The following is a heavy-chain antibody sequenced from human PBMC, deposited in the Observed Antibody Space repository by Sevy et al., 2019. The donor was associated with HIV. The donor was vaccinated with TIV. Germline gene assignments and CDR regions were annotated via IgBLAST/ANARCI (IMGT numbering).Heavy chain of an antibody. CDR3: ATEDITMIPYGLDV. D-gene: IGHD3-22*01. V-gene: IGHV1-24*01. Sequence: ASVKVSCKVSGYTLTELSMHWVRQPPGKGLEWMGRFDPEDGETIYAQKFLGRLTMTDDTSTDTAYMDLGSLRSEDTAVYYCATEDITMIPYGLDVWGQGTTVTVSS. CDR2: FDPEDGET. J-gene: IGHJ6*02. CDR1: GYTLTELS.